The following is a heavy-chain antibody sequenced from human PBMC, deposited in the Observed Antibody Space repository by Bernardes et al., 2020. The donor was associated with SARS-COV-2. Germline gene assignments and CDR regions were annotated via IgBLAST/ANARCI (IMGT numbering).Heavy chain of an antibody. J-gene: IGHJ6*02. CDR1: GYTFTSYD. CDR2: MNPNSGNT. V-gene: IGHV1-8*01. D-gene: IGHD5-12*01. CDR3: ARGRGWLQIPRNYGMDV. Sequence: ASVKDSCKASGYTFTSYDINWVRQATGQGLEWMGWMNPNSGNTGYAQKFQGRVTMTRNTSISTAYMELSSLRSEDTAVYYCARGRGWLQIPRNYGMDVWGQGTTVTVSS.